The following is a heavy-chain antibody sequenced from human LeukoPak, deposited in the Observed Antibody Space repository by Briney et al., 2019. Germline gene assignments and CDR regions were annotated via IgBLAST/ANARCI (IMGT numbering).Heavy chain of an antibody. D-gene: IGHD3-22*01. CDR2: FDPEDGET. CDR1: GYTLTELS. CDR3: ATQYYYDSSGYYALDY. J-gene: IGHJ4*02. Sequence: GASEKVSCKVSGYTLTELSMHWVRQAPGKGLEWMGGFDPEDGETIYAQKFQGRVTMTEDTSTDTAYMELSSLRSEDTAVYYCATQYYYDSSGYYALDYWGQGTLVTVSS. V-gene: IGHV1-24*01.